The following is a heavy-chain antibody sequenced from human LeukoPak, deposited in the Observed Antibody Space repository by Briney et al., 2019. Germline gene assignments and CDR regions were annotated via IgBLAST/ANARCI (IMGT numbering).Heavy chain of an antibody. CDR1: GGSISSGGYY. Sequence: PSETLSLTCTVSGGSISSGGYYWSWIRQPPGKGLEWIGYIYHSGSTYYNPSLKSRVTISVDRSKNQFSLKLSSVTAADTAVYYCARDRGDFWSGYSQFDYWGQGALVTVSS. CDR2: IYHSGST. D-gene: IGHD3-3*01. J-gene: IGHJ4*02. V-gene: IGHV4-30-2*01. CDR3: ARDRGDFWSGYSQFDY.